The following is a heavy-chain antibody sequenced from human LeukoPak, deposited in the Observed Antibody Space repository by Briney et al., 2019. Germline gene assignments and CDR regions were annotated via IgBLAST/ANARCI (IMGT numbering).Heavy chain of an antibody. Sequence: SETLSLTCTVSGGSISSYYWSWIRQPPGKGLEWIGYVYSSGSTNYNPSLKSRVTISVDTSKNQFSLKLSSVTAADTAVYYCARCNSGWSPDYWGQGTLVTVSS. CDR3: ARCNSGWSPDY. CDR2: VYSSGST. V-gene: IGHV4-59*08. CDR1: GGSISSYY. D-gene: IGHD6-19*01. J-gene: IGHJ4*02.